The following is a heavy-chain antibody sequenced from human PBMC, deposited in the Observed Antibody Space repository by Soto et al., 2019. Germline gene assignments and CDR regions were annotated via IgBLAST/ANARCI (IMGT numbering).Heavy chain of an antibody. Sequence: AGGSLRLSCVGSGLTFDSHAMNWVRQAPGKGLECVAGITGSAGSTYYADSVKGRFTISKDNSKNTLYLQMNSLRAEDTAVYYCTKDKADKYDSSVDSWGQGTQVTVSS. CDR2: ITGSAGST. CDR3: TKDKADKYDSSVDS. D-gene: IGHD3-22*01. J-gene: IGHJ4*02. CDR1: GLTFDSHA. V-gene: IGHV3-23*01.